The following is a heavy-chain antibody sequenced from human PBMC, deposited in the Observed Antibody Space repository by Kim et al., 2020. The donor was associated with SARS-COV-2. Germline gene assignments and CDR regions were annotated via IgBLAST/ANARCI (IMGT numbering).Heavy chain of an antibody. CDR3: ARADDQYFDY. J-gene: IGHJ4*02. Sequence: ASVKVSCKASGYTLTNYYLHWVRQAPGQGLEWIGIIDPTVGNATYAQTFQGSVALTRDTSTSTVYMELRSLRSEDTALYYCARADDQYFDYWGQGPRSPSPQ. D-gene: IGHD3-3*01. CDR2: IDPTVGNA. V-gene: IGHV1-46*01. CDR1: GYTLTNYY.